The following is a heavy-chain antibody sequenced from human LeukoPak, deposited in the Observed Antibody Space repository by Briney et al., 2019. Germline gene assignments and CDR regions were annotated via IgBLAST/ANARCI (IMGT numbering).Heavy chain of an antibody. V-gene: IGHV4-30-2*01. Sequence: SQTLSLTCAVSGGSISSGGYSWSWIRQPPGKGLEWIGYIHHSGSTYYSPSLKSRVTMSVDRSKNQFSLKLSSVTAADTAMYYCARAGYYDSSGYFSFYFDRWGQGTLVTVSS. CDR2: IHHSGST. J-gene: IGHJ4*02. D-gene: IGHD3-22*01. CDR3: ARAGYYDSSGYFSFYFDR. CDR1: GGSISSGGYS.